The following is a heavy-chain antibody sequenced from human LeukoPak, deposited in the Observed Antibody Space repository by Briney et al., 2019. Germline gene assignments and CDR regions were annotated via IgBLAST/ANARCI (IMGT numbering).Heavy chain of an antibody. Sequence: GGSLRLSCAASGFTFSNYWMHWVRQAPGKGLFWVSRINGDGSSTGYADSVKGRFTISRDNAKNTLYLQMNSLRAEDTAVYYCAAGYSSGWYPGGVDYWGQGTLVTVSS. J-gene: IGHJ4*02. CDR2: INGDGSST. D-gene: IGHD6-19*01. CDR3: AAGYSSGWYPGGVDY. V-gene: IGHV3-74*01. CDR1: GFTFSNYW.